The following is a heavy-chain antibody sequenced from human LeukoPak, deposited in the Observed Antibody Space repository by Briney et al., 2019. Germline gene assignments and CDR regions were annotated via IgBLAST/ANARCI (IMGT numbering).Heavy chain of an antibody. CDR2: ISSSSSYI. D-gene: IGHD5-12*01. J-gene: IGHJ4*02. CDR3: ARKGAGYSGYGIDY. Sequence: PGGSLRLPCAVSGFTFSSYRVRQAPGKGLEWVSSISSSSSYIYYADSVKGRFTISRDDAKNSLYLQMNSLRAEDTAVYYCARKGAGYSGYGIDYWGQGTLVTVSS. CDR1: GFTFSSYR. V-gene: IGHV3-21*01.